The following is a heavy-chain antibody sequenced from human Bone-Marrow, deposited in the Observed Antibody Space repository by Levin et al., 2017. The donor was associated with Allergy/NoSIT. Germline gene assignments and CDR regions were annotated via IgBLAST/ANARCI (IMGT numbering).Heavy chain of an antibody. J-gene: IGHJ5*02. D-gene: IGHD2-2*01. V-gene: IGHV3-23*01. CDR2: ISGDGGST. CDR1: GFTFSNYA. CDR3: AKCSATCYANWFDP. Sequence: GGSLRLSCAASGFTFSNYAMSWVRQAPGKGLEWVSAISGDGGSTEYADSVKGRFTISRDNSKNTLYLQMNSLRAEDTAVYYCAKCSATCYANWFDPWGQGTLVTVSS.